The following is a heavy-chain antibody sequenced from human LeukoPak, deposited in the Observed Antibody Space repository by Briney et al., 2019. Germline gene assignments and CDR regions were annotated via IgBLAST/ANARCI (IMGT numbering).Heavy chain of an antibody. CDR1: GYTFTGYY. J-gene: IGHJ4*02. V-gene: IGHV1-18*04. D-gene: IGHD2-2*01. CDR2: ISAYNGNT. CDR3: ARAGGDCSSTSCLYYFDY. Sequence: ASVKVSCKASGYTFTGYYMHWVRQAPGQGLEWMGWISAYNGNTNYAQKLQGRVTVPPDTSTSTAYMELRSLRSDDTAVYYCARAGGDCSSTSCLYYFDYWGQGTLVTVSS.